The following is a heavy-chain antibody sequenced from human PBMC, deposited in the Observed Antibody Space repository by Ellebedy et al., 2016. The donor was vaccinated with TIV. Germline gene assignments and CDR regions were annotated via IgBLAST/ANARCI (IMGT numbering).Heavy chain of an antibody. CDR3: AKGLGDHWAFDT. D-gene: IGHD3-16*01. CDR1: GFSFNSYG. CDR2: ISQDGSNK. V-gene: IGHV3-30*18. Sequence: GGSLRLSXAASGFSFNSYGMHWVRQAPGMGLEWVASISQDGSNKYYTDSVKCRFTISRDNFKTTLYVQMDSLRVEDTAVYFCAKGLGDHWAFDTWGQGTEVTVSS. J-gene: IGHJ3*02.